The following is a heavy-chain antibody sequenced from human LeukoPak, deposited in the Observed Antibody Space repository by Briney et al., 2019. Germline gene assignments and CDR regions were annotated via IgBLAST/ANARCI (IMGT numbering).Heavy chain of an antibody. Sequence: GGSLRLSCAASGFTFSSYWMSWVRQAPGKGLEWVANIKQDGSEKYYVDSVKGRSTISRDNAKNSLYLQMNSLRAEDTAVYYCARDLPLSADIVVVPAAPFDYWGQGTLVTVSS. CDR3: ARDLPLSADIVVVPAAPFDY. CDR2: IKQDGSEK. V-gene: IGHV3-7*01. D-gene: IGHD2-2*01. J-gene: IGHJ4*02. CDR1: GFTFSSYW.